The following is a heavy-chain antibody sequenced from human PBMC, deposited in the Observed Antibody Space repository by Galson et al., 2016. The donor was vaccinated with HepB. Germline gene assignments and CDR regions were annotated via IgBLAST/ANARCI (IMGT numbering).Heavy chain of an antibody. J-gene: IGHJ2*01. CDR3: ARGLVFVSNWYYDL. D-gene: IGHD2-15*01. CDR2: IYAGDSDT. V-gene: IGHV5-51*01. Sequence: QSGAEVKKPGESLKISCEGSGFSLSTYWIGWVRQMPGKGLEWMGTIYAGDSDTRYSPSFQSQVTISVDKSINTAYLQWSRLEASDTAMYYCARGLVFVSNWYYDLWGRGTLVTVSS. CDR1: GFSLSTYW.